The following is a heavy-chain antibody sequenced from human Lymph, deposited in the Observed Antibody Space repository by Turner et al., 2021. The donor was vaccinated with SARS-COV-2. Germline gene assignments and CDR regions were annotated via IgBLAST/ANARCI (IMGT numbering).Heavy chain of an antibody. CDR2: IYSGGSS. D-gene: IGHD5-18*01. V-gene: IGHV3-53*04. J-gene: IGHJ6*02. CDR3: ARDLDTAGGMDV. CDR1: GITVSRHY. Sequence: EVQLVDSGGGLVQPGGSLRRSCAASGITVSRHYMGCVRQAPGKGLEWVSVIYSGGSSYYADSVKGRFTISRHNSKNTLYLQMNSLRAEDTAVYYCARDLDTAGGMDVWGQGTTVTVSS.